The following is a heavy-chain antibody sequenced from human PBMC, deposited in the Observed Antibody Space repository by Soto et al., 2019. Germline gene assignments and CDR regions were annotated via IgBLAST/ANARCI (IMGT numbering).Heavy chain of an antibody. CDR1: GFTFSSYD. CDR2: ISYDGSNK. D-gene: IGHD3-22*01. Sequence: GGSLRLSCAASGFTFSSYDMHWVRQAPGKGLEWVAVISYDGSNKSYADSVKGRFTISRDNSKNTLYLQLNSLRAEDTAVYYCAKAWTYYDTAALDLWGRGTLVTVSS. J-gene: IGHJ2*01. CDR3: AKAWTYYDTAALDL. V-gene: IGHV3-30*18.